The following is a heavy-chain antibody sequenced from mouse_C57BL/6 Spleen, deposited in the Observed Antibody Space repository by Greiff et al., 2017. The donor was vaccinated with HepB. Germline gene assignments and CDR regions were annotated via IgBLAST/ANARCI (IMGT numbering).Heavy chain of an antibody. Sequence: VKLVESGPGLVAPSQSLSITCTVSGFSFTSYAISWVRQPPGKGLEWLGVIWTGGGTNYNSALKSRLSISKDNSKSQVFLKMNSLQTDDTARYYCARNLGGDDGYYPYFDYWGQGTTLTVSS. D-gene: IGHD2-3*01. CDR2: IWTGGGT. CDR3: ARNLGGDDGYYPYFDY. J-gene: IGHJ2*01. CDR1: GFSFTSYA. V-gene: IGHV2-9-1*01.